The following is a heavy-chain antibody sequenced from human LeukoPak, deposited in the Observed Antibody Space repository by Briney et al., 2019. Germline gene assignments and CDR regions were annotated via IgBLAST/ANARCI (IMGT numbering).Heavy chain of an antibody. CDR3: AKDSYSKGDY. Sequence: GGSLRLSCAASGFTFSYHWMTWVRQAPGNGLEWVANIKNDGTVKNYVDSVKGRFTISRDNAKNSLYLQMNSLRAEDTAVYYCAKDSYSKGDYWGQGALVTVSS. CDR2: IKNDGTVK. J-gene: IGHJ4*02. V-gene: IGHV3-7*01. CDR1: GFTFSYHW. D-gene: IGHD6-13*01.